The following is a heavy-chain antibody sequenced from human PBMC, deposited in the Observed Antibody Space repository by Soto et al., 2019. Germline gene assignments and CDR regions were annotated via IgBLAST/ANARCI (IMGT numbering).Heavy chain of an antibody. J-gene: IGHJ4*02. CDR2: INAGNGNT. CDR3: ATPLDYGDFSYDY. D-gene: IGHD4-17*01. V-gene: IGHV1-3*01. CDR1: GYTFTSYA. Sequence: GASVKVSCKASGYTFTSYAMHWVRQAPGQRLEWMGWINAGNGNTKYSQKFQGRVTITRDTSASTAYMELSSLRSEDTAVYYCATPLDYGDFSYDYWGQGTLVTVSS.